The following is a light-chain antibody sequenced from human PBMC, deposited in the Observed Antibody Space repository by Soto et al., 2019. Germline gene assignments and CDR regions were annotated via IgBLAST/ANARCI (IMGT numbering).Light chain of an antibody. J-gene: IGKJ2*01. CDR3: QQYNSYLYT. Sequence: DIQMTQSPSTLSASVGDRVIITCRASQSISSWLAWYQQKPGKAPKLLIYDASRLESGVPSRFSGSGSGREFTLTISSLQPDDFATYYCQQYNSYLYTFGQGTKLEIK. CDR2: DAS. CDR1: QSISSW. V-gene: IGKV1-5*01.